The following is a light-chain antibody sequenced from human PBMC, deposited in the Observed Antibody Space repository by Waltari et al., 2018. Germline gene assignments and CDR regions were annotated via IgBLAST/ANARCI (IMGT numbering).Light chain of an antibody. CDR1: QSILTW. V-gene: IGKV1-5*03. CDR3: HQYNDGPPFN. J-gene: IGKJ2*01. Sequence: DTQMTQSPSTLSASVGDRVTITCRASQSILTWLAWYQQKPGKAPRLLIYKAFNLESGVPGRFSGSASGTEFNLTISSLQPDDSAVYYCHQYNDGPPFNFGQGTKLEIK. CDR2: KAF.